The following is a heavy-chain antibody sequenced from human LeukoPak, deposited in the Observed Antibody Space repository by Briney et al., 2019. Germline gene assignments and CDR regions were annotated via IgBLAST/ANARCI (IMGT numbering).Heavy chain of an antibody. CDR3: ATVALDGGYSIAFDI. D-gene: IGHD4-23*01. CDR1: GYTPTELS. Sequence: ASVKVSCKVSGYTPTELSMHWVRQAPGKGLEWMGGFDPEDGETIYAQKFQGRVTMTEDTSTDTACMELSSLRSEDTAVYYCATVALDGGYSIAFDIWGQGTMVTVSS. V-gene: IGHV1-24*01. J-gene: IGHJ3*02. CDR2: FDPEDGET.